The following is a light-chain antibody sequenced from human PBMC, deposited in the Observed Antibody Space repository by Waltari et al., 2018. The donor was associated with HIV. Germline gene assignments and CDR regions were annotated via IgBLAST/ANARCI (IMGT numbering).Light chain of an antibody. CDR3: QAWDSGTGV. CDR1: KLDDKS. V-gene: IGLV3-1*01. J-gene: IGLJ1*01. CDR2: QDD. Sequence: SYELTQPPSVSVSPGQAATITCSGDKLDDKSVCWYQQKPGRSPVLFIYQDDKRLSGIPDRFSGSNSGNTATLTISGTQTMDEADYYCQAWDSGTGVFGTGTTVTVL.